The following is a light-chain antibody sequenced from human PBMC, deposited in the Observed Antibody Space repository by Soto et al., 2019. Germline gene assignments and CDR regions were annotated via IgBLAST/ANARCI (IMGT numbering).Light chain of an antibody. J-gene: IGLJ1*01. CDR1: SSNIGAGYD. CDR2: ANT. CDR3: QSYDSSLSAYV. Sequence: QAVVTQPPSVSGAPGQRVTFSCTGSSSNIGAGYDVHWYQQLPGTAPKLLIYANTNRPSGVPDRFSGSKSGTSASLAITGLQAEDEADYYCQSYDSSLSAYVFGTGTKLTVL. V-gene: IGLV1-40*01.